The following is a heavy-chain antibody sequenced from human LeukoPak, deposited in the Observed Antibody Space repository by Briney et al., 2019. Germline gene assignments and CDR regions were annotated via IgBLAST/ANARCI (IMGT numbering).Heavy chain of an antibody. V-gene: IGHV4-59*01. J-gene: IGHJ4*02. CDR1: GGSISSYY. CDR3: ASAERSGSYRLSY. Sequence: SSETLSLTCTVSGGSISSYYWSWIRQPPGKGLEWIGYIYYSGSTNYNPSLKSRVTISVDTSKNQFSLKLSSVTAADTAVYYCASAERSGSYRLSYWGQGTLVTVSS. CDR2: IYYSGST. D-gene: IGHD3-10*01.